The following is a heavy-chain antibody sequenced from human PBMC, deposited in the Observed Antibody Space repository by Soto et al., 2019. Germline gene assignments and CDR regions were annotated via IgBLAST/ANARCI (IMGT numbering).Heavy chain of an antibody. V-gene: IGHV3-7*05. CDR3: ERTRQNPNIAVARFDL. D-gene: IGHD6-19*01. CDR2: IKQDGSEK. CDR1: GFTFSSYW. J-gene: IGHJ4*02. Sequence: EVQLVESGGGLVQPGGSLRLSCAASGFTFSSYWMSWVRQAPGKGLEWVANIKQDGSEKYYVDSVKGRFTISRDNAKNSLYLQMNSLRADATAVNYTERTRQNPNIAVARFDLWGQGTLVTVSS.